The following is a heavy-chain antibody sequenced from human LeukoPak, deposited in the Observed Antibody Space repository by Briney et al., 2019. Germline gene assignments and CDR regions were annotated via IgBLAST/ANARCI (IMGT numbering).Heavy chain of an antibody. J-gene: IGHJ4*02. CDR2: VSGSGGST. CDR3: AKDLSGYNGIPGY. V-gene: IGHV3-23*01. CDR1: GFSISSYE. Sequence: GGSLRLSCAASGFSISSYEMNWVRQAPGKGLEWVSAVSGSGGSTYYADSVKGRFTISRDNSKNTLYLQMNSLRAEDTAVYYCAKDLSGYNGIPGYWGQGTLVTVSS. D-gene: IGHD5-24*01.